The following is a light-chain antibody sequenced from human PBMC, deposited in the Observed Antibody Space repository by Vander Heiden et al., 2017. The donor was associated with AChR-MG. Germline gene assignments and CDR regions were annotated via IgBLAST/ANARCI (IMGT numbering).Light chain of an antibody. Sequence: YVLTQPPSVSVPPGTTSRISWGGNNTGSRDVHWYQQKPGQAPVPVIYSDGDRPSGIPERFSGSNSGNTATLTISRVEAGDEANYFCQVWDSISDHPVFGGGTRLTVL. J-gene: IGLJ2*01. V-gene: IGLV3-21*04. CDR3: QVWDSISDHPV. CDR1: NTGSRD. CDR2: SDG.